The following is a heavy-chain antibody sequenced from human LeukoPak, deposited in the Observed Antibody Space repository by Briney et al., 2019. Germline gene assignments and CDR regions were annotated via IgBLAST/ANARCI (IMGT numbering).Heavy chain of an antibody. V-gene: IGHV3-23*01. CDR3: VKGDFTYYDD. D-gene: IGHD3-22*01. J-gene: IGHJ4*02. Sequence: PGGSLRLSCAASGFTFDYSAMTCVRQAPEKGLEWVSTINTGDITFYANSVKGRFTISRDNSKNALFLQMNSLRAEDTAIYYCVKGDFTYYDDWGQGTLVTVSS. CDR1: GFTFDYSA. CDR2: INTGDIT.